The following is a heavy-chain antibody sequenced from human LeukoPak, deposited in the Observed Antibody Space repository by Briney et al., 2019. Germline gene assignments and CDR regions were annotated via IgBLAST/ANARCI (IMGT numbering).Heavy chain of an antibody. V-gene: IGHV3-23*01. D-gene: IGHD3-22*01. CDR3: AIMHGYYDGSGYWVQ. CDR1: GFTFGSYG. CDR2: ITPNADRP. J-gene: IGHJ1*01. Sequence: PGGSLRLSCAASGFTFGSYGMSWVRQAPGKGLEWVSFITPNADRPSYADSVEGRFTISRDNPRDTLYMQMNSLRDEDTAVCYCAIMHGYYDGSGYWVQWGQGTLVTVS.